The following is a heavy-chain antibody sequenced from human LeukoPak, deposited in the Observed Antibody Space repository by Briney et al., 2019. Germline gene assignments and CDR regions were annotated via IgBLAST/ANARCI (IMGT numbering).Heavy chain of an antibody. CDR1: GFTFCNYG. Sequence: GRSLRLSCAASGFTFCNYGMHWVRQAPGKGLEWVAVISSDGSKKYYADSVKGRFTISRDNSKNTLYLQMNSLRAEDTAVYYCAKGARLGWELLSYYFDSWGQGTLVTVSS. CDR3: AKGARLGWELLSYYFDS. J-gene: IGHJ4*02. CDR2: ISSDGSKK. V-gene: IGHV3-30*18. D-gene: IGHD1-26*01.